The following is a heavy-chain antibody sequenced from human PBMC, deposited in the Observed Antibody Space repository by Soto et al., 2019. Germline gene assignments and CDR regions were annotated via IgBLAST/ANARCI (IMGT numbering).Heavy chain of an antibody. J-gene: IGHJ1*01. Sequence: SEALSLTCTVSAASFSNYYCTWRRQPPGKGLEWMGCISFTGSTKYKPSCEGRLTISIDSADKEFSLKLTSVRAAGAAVYYWARVTCGGSDLAHWGQGTLVDFSS. CDR3: ARVTCGGSDLAH. V-gene: IGHV4-59*01. CDR2: ISFTGST. CDR1: AASFSNYY. D-gene: IGHD2-21*01.